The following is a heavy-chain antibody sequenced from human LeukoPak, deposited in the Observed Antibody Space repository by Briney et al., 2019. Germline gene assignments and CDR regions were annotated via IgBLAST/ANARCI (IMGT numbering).Heavy chain of an antibody. CDR3: ATGDYGDYYDY. CDR2: ISAYNGNT. D-gene: IGHD4-17*01. V-gene: IGHV1-18*01. CDR1: GYTFTSYG. J-gene: IGHJ4*02. Sequence: GAPVKVSFKASGYTFTSYGISWVRQAPGQGLEWMGWISAYNGNTNYAQKLQGRVTMTTDTSTSTAYMELRSLRSDDTAVYYCATGDYGDYYDYWGQGTLVTVSS.